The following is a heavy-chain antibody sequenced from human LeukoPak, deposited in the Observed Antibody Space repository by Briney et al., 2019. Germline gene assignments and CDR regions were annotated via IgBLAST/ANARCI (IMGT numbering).Heavy chain of an antibody. D-gene: IGHD1-20*01. J-gene: IGHJ4*02. Sequence: ASVKVSCKASGYTFTDYYMHWVRQAPGQGLEWMGWMHPNSGDTGYAHNLQGRITITRDSSTATVFMELSSLRSEDTAMYYCARGRLNGNVDFWGQGTLVTVSS. CDR2: MHPNSGDT. V-gene: IGHV1-8*03. CDR3: ARGRLNGNVDF. CDR1: GYTFTDYY.